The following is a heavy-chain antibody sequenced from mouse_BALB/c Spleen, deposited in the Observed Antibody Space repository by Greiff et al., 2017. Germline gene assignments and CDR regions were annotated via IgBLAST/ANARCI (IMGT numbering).Heavy chain of an antibody. CDR3: ASPYYGSSWFAD. J-gene: IGHJ3*01. CDR2: IDPANGNT. Sequence: EVQLQQSGAELVKPGASVKLSCTASGFNIKDTYMHWVKQRPEQGLEWIGRIDPANGNTKYDPKFQGKATITADTSSNTAYLQLSSLTSEDTAVYYRASPYYGSSWFADWGQGTLVTVSA. CDR1: GFNIKDTY. D-gene: IGHD1-1*01. V-gene: IGHV14-3*02.